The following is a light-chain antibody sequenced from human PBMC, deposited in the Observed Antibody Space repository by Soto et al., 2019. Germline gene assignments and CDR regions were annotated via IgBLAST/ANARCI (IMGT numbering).Light chain of an antibody. CDR1: QYINTR. Sequence: EIVLTQSPGTLSLSPGARVTLSCRASQYINTRLAWYQHRPGQTPRLLIYQTSIRAAGIPARFSASGTGTDFTLTISDVKPEDFAVYYCHQRQSWPRTFGQGTKVDI. CDR2: QTS. CDR3: HQRQSWPRT. J-gene: IGKJ1*01. V-gene: IGKV3-11*01.